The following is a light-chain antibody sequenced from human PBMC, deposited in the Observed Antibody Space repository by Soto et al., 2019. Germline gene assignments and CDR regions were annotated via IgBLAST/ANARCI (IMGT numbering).Light chain of an antibody. CDR2: KAS. J-gene: IGKJ3*01. Sequence: DIQMTQSPSTLSASVGDRVTITCRASQSIKNWLAWYQQKPGEAPKLLIYKASTLESGVPSRFSGSGSGTEFTLTISCLQPDDVATYHCQQYNSYSQFTFGDGTKVDIK. CDR3: QQYNSYSQFT. V-gene: IGKV1-5*03. CDR1: QSIKNW.